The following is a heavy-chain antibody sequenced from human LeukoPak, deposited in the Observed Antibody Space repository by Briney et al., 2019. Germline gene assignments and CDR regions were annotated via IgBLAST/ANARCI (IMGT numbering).Heavy chain of an antibody. D-gene: IGHD6-13*01. CDR1: DGSFSSYS. CDR3: ARGSIAAAEGSHWFDP. V-gene: IGHV4-59*08. Sequence: PSETLSLTCTVSDGSFSSYSWNWIRQPPGRGLEWIGYIYYSGSTIYNPSLRSRVTISVDTSKNQFSLKLTSVTAADTAVYYCARGSIAAAEGSHWFDPWGQGTLVTVSS. J-gene: IGHJ5*02. CDR2: IYYSGST.